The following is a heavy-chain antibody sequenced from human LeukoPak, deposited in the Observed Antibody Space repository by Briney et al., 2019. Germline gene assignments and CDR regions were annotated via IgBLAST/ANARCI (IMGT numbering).Heavy chain of an antibody. CDR2: ISSSSYT. D-gene: IGHD3-22*01. CDR3: ARGNYYDSSGYSSGFDP. J-gene: IGHJ5*02. CDR1: GFTFSDYY. V-gene: IGHV3-11*06. Sequence: GGSLRLSCAASGFTFSDYYMSWIRQAPGKGLEWVSYISSSSYTNYADSVKGRFTISRDNAKNTLYLQMNSLRAEDTAVYYCARGNYYDSSGYSSGFDPWAREPWSPSPQ.